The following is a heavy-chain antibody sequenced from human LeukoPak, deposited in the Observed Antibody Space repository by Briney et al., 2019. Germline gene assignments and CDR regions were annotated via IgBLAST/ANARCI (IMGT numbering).Heavy chain of an antibody. CDR1: GFTVSSNE. D-gene: IGHD1-26*01. CDR3: ARYLWGLQAGFDP. CDR2: ISGGST. Sequence: GGSLRLSCAASGFTVSSNEMSWVRQAPGKGLEWVSFISGGSTYYADSRKGRFTISRDNSKNTLHLQMNSLRAEDTAVYYCARYLWGLQAGFDPWGQGTLVTVSS. J-gene: IGHJ5*02. V-gene: IGHV3-38-3*01.